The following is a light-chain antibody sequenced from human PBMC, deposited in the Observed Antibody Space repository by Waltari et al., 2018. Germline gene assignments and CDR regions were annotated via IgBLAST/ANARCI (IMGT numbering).Light chain of an antibody. CDR1: QSVTTF. CDR2: DAS. Sequence: EVVLTQSPATLSLSPGERVTLSCKASQSVTTFLAWYQQKPGQAPRLLISDASKRATGIPARFSGSGSGTDFTLTISSLEPEDFVLYYCQQGRSWPPVTFGQGTRLEIK. J-gene: IGKJ5*01. V-gene: IGKV3-11*01. CDR3: QQGRSWPPVT.